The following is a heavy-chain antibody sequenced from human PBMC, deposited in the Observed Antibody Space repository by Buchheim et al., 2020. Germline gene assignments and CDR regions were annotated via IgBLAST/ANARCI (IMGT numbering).Heavy chain of an antibody. V-gene: IGHV3-30*18. D-gene: IGHD2-21*02. CDR3: AKARGHFVVVTAISRGMDV. Sequence: QVQLVESGGGVVQPGRSLRLSCAASGFTFSSYGMHWVRQAPGKGLEWVAVISYDGSNKYYADSVKGRFTISRDNSKNTLYLQMNSLRAEDTAVYYCAKARGHFVVVTAISRGMDVWGQGTT. CDR2: ISYDGSNK. J-gene: IGHJ6*02. CDR1: GFTFSSYG.